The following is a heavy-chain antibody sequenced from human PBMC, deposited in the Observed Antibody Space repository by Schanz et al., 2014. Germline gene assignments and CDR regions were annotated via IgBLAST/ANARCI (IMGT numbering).Heavy chain of an antibody. Sequence: EVQLVESGGGLVQPGGSLRLSCAASGFTLSTNVVHWVRQAPGKGLVWVSRISRDGWTTTYADSVRGRFTISRDNSKNTLSLQMDDLRGDDTAMYYCVTWSTTYLYQDYWGQGTLVSVSA. V-gene: IGHV3-74*02. CDR3: VTWSTTYLYQDY. CDR2: ISRDGWTT. CDR1: GFTLSTNV. D-gene: IGHD1-26*01. J-gene: IGHJ4*02.